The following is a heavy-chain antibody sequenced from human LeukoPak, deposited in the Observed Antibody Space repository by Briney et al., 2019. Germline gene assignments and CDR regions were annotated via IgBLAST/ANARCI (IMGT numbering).Heavy chain of an antibody. Sequence: GGSLRLSCAASGFTFSSYAMSWVRQAPGKGLEWVSAISGSGGSTYYADSVKGRFTISRDNAKNSLYLQMNSLRAEDTAVYYCASYRVSQNWFDPWGQGTLVTVSS. CDR1: GFTFSSYA. J-gene: IGHJ5*02. CDR2: ISGSGGST. CDR3: ASYRVSQNWFDP. D-gene: IGHD3-16*02. V-gene: IGHV3-23*01.